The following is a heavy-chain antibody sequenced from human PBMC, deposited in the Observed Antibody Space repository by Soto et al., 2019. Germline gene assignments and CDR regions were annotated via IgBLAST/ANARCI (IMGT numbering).Heavy chain of an antibody. V-gene: IGHV3-9*01. CDR3: VKDSYADFHRVLSTAEYFFDY. D-gene: IGHD2-15*01. Sequence: PGRSLRLSCTASGFTFDDYAMHWVRQGPGRGLEWVSGITWNSGKIAYADSVKGRFTIARDDDNNSLYLQMNSLRPEDTALYYCVKDSYADFHRVLSTAEYFFDYWGHGTLVTVSS. CDR1: GFTFDDYA. CDR2: ITWNSGKI. J-gene: IGHJ4*01.